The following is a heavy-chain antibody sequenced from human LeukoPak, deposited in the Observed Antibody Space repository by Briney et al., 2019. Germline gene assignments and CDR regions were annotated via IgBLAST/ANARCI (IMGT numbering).Heavy chain of an antibody. CDR3: ARQIMLRGFGIDY. Sequence: PSETLSLTCAVSGGSISSGGYSWSWIRQPPGKGLEWIGYIYHSGSTYYNPSLKSRVTISVDRSKNQFSLKLSSVTAADTAVYYCARQIMLRGFGIDYWGQGTLVTVSS. CDR2: IYHSGST. CDR1: GGSISSGGYS. D-gene: IGHD3-10*01. J-gene: IGHJ4*02. V-gene: IGHV4-30-2*01.